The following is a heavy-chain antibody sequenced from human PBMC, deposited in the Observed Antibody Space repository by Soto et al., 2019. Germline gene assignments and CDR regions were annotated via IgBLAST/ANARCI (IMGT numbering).Heavy chain of an antibody. V-gene: IGHV4-39*01. J-gene: IGHJ6*02. CDR1: GGSISSSSYY. CDR3: ARDYSSSWTTYYYYGMDV. CDR2: IYYSGST. Sequence: QLQLQESGPGLVKPSETLSLTCTVSGGSISSSSYYWGWIRQPPGKGLEWIGSIYYSGSTYYNPSPKSRVTISVDTSKNQFSLKLSSVPAADTAVYYCARDYSSSWTTYYYYGMDVWGQGTTVTVSS. D-gene: IGHD6-13*01.